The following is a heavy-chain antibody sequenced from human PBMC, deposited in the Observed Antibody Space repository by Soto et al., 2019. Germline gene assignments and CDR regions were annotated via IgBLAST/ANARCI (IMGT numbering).Heavy chain of an antibody. D-gene: IGHD7-27*01. CDR3: ARDPLGGFDY. CDR2: IKQDGSEK. CDR1: GFTFSSYW. J-gene: IGHJ4*02. V-gene: IGHV3-7*03. Sequence: GGSLRLSCAASGFTFSSYWMSWVRQAPGKGLEWVANIKQDGSEKCYVDSVKGRFTIARVNAKNSLYLQMNSLRAEGTAVYYCARDPLGGFDYWGQGTLVTVSS.